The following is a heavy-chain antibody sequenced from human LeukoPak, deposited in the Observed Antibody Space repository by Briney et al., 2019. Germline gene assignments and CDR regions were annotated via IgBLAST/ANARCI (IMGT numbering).Heavy chain of an antibody. CDR1: GGTFTSYA. CDR3: ARGLLYGGNSPRYFDL. D-gene: IGHD4-23*01. Sequence: GSSVKVSCKASGGTFTSYAISWVRQAPGQGLEWMGGIIPIFGTASYAQKFQGRVTITADESTSTAYMELSSLRSEDTAVYYCARGLLYGGNSPRYFDLWGRGTLVTVSS. J-gene: IGHJ2*01. V-gene: IGHV1-69*01. CDR2: IIPIFGTA.